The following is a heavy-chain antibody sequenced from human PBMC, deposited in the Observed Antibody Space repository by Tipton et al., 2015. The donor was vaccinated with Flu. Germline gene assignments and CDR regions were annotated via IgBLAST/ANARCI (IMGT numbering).Heavy chain of an antibody. CDR2: VSRTGST. J-gene: IGHJ2*01. CDR1: GDSISSDYY. V-gene: IGHV4-38-2*01. D-gene: IGHD2-8*01. Sequence: TLSLTCAVSGDSISSDYYWGWIRQFPGKGLEWIGTVSRTGSTIYNPSLKSRVAISLDTSRNQVSLQMTSVTAADSAVYFCARMRARDCTLGVCYLWYFDLWGRGTPVTVSS. CDR3: ARMRARDCTLGVCYLWYFDL.